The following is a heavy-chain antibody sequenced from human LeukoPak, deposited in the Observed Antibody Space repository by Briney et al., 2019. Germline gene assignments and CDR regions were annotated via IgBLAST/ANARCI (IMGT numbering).Heavy chain of an antibody. V-gene: IGHV3-66*04. Sequence: SGGSLRLSCAASGFTVSSNYMSWVRQAPGKGLEWVSVIYSGGIYNDGTTNYGDSVKGRFTISRDHSKNPLYLQMSNLRAEDSAVYYWARRELLGYSYGLRTFNIWGQGTTVTVSS. J-gene: IGHJ3*02. CDR2: IYSGGIYNDGTT. D-gene: IGHD5-18*01. CDR1: GFTVSSNY. CDR3: ARRELLGYSYGLRTFNI.